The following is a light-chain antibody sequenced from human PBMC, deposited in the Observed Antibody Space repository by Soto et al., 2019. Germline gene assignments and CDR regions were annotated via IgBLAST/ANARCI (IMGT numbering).Light chain of an antibody. CDR2: DAS. CDR3: QHHDYV. J-gene: IGKJ3*01. CDR1: QSIRTR. V-gene: IGKV1-5*01. Sequence: DIQLTQSPPALAAYVGDRVTITCRASQSIRTRLAWYQQKPGKAPNVLIYDASTLKIGVPSRFSGSGSGTEFTLTISSLQPDDFATYYCQHHDYVVGPGTRVDIK.